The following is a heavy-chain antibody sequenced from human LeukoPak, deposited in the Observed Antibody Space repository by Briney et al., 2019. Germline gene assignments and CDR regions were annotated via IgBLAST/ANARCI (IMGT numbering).Heavy chain of an antibody. J-gene: IGHJ6*03. CDR2: INHSGST. Sequence: SETLSLTCTVSGGSINSYYWSWIRQPPGKGLEWIGEINHSGSTNYNPSLKSRVTISVDTSKNQFSLKLSSVTAADTAVYYCARLRIRYDFWSGYPTHYYYYYYMDVWGKGTTVTVSS. CDR1: GGSINSYY. V-gene: IGHV4-34*01. D-gene: IGHD3-3*01. CDR3: ARLRIRYDFWSGYPTHYYYYYYMDV.